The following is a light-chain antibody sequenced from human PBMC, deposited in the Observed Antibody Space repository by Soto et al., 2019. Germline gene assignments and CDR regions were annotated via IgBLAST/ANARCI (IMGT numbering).Light chain of an antibody. J-gene: IGKJ2*02. CDR3: QQYNSYSRT. V-gene: IGKV1-5*01. Sequence: DIQMTQSPSTLSASVGDRVTITCRARQSISSWLAWYQQKPGKAPKLLIYDASSLESGVPSRFSGSGSGTEFTLSISSLHPDDFATYYCQQYNSYSRTFGQGTKLEIK. CDR2: DAS. CDR1: QSISSW.